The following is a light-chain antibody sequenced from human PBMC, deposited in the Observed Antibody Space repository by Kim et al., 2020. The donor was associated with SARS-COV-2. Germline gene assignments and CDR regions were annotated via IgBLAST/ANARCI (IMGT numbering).Light chain of an antibody. V-gene: IGKV1-16*01. CDR3: QQYDTYPLT. Sequence: SLGDRVTITCRASQGISTYLAWFQQKPGEGPQSLIYGASSLQSGVPSRFSGSGSGTDFTLTISSLQPEDLATYYCQQYDTYPLTFGGGTKVDIK. CDR2: GAS. CDR1: QGISTY. J-gene: IGKJ4*01.